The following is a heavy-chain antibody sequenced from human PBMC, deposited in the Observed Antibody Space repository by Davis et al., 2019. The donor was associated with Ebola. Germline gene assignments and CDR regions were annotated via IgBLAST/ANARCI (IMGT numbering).Heavy chain of an antibody. J-gene: IGHJ4*02. V-gene: IGHV1-18*01. CDR1: GYTFTSYG. CDR3: AREDPYGSGSYLFDY. D-gene: IGHD3-10*01. CDR2: ISAYNGNT. Sequence: ASVKVSCKASGYTFTSYGISWVRQAPGQGLEWMGWISAYNGNTNYAQKLQGRVTMTTDTSTSTAYMELRSLRSDDTAVYYCAREDPYGSGSYLFDYWGQGTLVTVSS.